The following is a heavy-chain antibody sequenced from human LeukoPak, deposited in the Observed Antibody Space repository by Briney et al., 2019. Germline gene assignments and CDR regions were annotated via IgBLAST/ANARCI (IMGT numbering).Heavy chain of an antibody. Sequence: ASVKVSCNTSGYTFTNYFIHWVRQVPGQGLEWMGMVNPTGGSTSYAQSFQGRVTLTGDTSTSTVYMEFSALTSEDTAVYYCARDICGGDCYSGYYFDYWGQGTLVTVSS. CDR2: VNPTGGST. CDR1: GYTFTNYF. CDR3: ARDICGGDCYSGYYFDY. J-gene: IGHJ4*02. D-gene: IGHD2-21*02. V-gene: IGHV1-46*01.